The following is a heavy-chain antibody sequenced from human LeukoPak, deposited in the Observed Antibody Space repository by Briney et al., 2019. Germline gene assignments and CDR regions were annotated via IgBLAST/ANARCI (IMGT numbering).Heavy chain of an antibody. V-gene: IGHV3-11*04. J-gene: IGHJ5*02. CDR1: GFTFSDYY. CDR3: ARVYYASWSGQPLSQHWLDP. Sequence: GGSLRLSCAASGFTFSDYYMSWIRQAPGKGLEWVSYISSSGSTIYYADSVKGRFTISRDNAKNSLYLQMNSLRAEDTAVYYCARVYYASWSGQPLSQHWLDPWGQGTLVTVSS. CDR2: ISSSGSTI. D-gene: IGHD3-3*01.